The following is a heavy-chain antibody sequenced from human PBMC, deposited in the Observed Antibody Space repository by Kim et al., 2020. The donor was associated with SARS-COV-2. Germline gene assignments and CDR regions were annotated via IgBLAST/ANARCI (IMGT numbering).Heavy chain of an antibody. Sequence: ASVKVSCKTSGYTFIYFPIHWVRQAPGQGLEWVGWINTNTGNPKYAQGFTGRFVFSLDTSVSTAYLQISGLKAEDTAVYYCARVDGGSDAVDICGQGTMVTVSS. D-gene: IGHD4-17*01. CDR1: GYTFIYFP. CDR2: INTNTGNP. CDR3: ARVDGGSDAVDI. V-gene: IGHV7-4-1*02. J-gene: IGHJ3*02.